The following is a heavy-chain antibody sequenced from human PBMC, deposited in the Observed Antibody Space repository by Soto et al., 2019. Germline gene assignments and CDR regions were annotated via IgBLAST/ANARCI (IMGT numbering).Heavy chain of an antibody. V-gene: IGHV3-23*01. CDR1: GFTFRNYA. J-gene: IGHJ4*02. Sequence: EVQLLESGGGLVQPGGSLRLSCAASGFTFRNYAMSWVRQAPGKGLEWVSAISGDGGTSYYADSVKGRFTISRDNSKNTLYLQLNSLRAEDTASYYCAKDQYGSSSWPLDFDFWGQGTLVTVSP. CDR3: AKDQYGSSSWPLDFDF. CDR2: ISGDGGTS. D-gene: IGHD6-13*01.